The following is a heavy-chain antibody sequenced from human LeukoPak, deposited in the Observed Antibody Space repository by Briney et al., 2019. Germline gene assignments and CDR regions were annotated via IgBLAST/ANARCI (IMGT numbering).Heavy chain of an antibody. V-gene: IGHV3-30*04. J-gene: IGHJ4*02. CDR3: AKKILYPYYFDY. CDR1: GFTFSSYA. D-gene: IGHD2-8*01. Sequence: GGSLRLSCAASGFTFSSYAMHWVRQAPGKGLEWVAVISYDGSNKYYADSVKGRFTISRDNSKNTLYLQMNSLRAEDTAVYYCAKKILYPYYFDYWGQGTLVTVSS. CDR2: ISYDGSNK.